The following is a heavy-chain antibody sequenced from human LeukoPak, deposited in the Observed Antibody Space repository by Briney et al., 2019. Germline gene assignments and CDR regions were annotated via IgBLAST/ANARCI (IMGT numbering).Heavy chain of an antibody. Sequence: AGGSLRLSCAASGFTFSNYGMHWVRHAPRKGLEWVAVISYDGSKKYYADSVKGRFAISRDNSKNTLYLQMKSLRAEDTAVYYCAKAYGYCTTTSCSHEEFDYWGQGTLVTVSS. V-gene: IGHV3-30*18. J-gene: IGHJ4*02. D-gene: IGHD2-2*01. CDR3: AKAYGYCTTTSCSHEEFDY. CDR1: GFTFSNYG. CDR2: ISYDGSKK.